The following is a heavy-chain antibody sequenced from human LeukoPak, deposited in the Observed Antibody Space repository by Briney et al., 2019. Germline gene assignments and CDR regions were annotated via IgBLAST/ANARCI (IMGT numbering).Heavy chain of an antibody. CDR3: ARLPNPYYYDSSGYFDY. Sequence: PSETLSLTCSVSGDSIRSYYWNWIRQPPGKGLEWIAYINYSGTTNYNPSLKSRVTISVDTSKNQFSLKLSSVTAADTAVYYCARLPNPYYYDSSGYFDYWGQGTLVTVSS. J-gene: IGHJ4*02. D-gene: IGHD3-22*01. V-gene: IGHV4-59*08. CDR2: INYSGTT. CDR1: GDSIRSYY.